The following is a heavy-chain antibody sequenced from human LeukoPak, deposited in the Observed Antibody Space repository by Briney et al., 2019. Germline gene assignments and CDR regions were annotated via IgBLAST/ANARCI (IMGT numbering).Heavy chain of an antibody. CDR3: ARDQSRIAARRAYYYGMDV. J-gene: IGHJ6*02. Sequence: SVKVSCKASEGTFISYAISWVRQAPGQGLEWMGGIIPIFGTANYAQKFQGRVTITADESTSTAYMELSSLRSEDTAVYYCARDQSRIAARRAYYYGMDVWGQGTTVTVSS. CDR2: IIPIFGTA. V-gene: IGHV1-69*13. D-gene: IGHD6-6*01. CDR1: EGTFISYA.